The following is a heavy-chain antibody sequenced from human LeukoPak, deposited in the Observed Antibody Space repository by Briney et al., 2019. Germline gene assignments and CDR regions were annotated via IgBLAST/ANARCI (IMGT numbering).Heavy chain of an antibody. CDR2: IIRSGGTT. V-gene: IGHV3-23*01. CDR1: GFTFSNYA. CDR3: ANDLHILTGYYWGPQYFDY. J-gene: IGHJ4*02. D-gene: IGHD3-9*01. Sequence: GGSLRLSCAASGFTFSNYAMSWVPEARGKGREVGSAIIRSGGTTYYADSVRARFTTSRDNPKNTLYLQMNSLRADDTAVYYCANDLHILTGYYWGPQYFDYWGEGALVTVSS.